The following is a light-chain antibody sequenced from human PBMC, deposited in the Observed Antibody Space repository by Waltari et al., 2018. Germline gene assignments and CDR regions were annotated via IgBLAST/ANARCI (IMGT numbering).Light chain of an antibody. Sequence: EIVLTQSPGTLSLSPGERATLSCRASQGVGKYLAWYQQRPGQAPRLLLYHASIRATGIPDRFSGSGSWTDFSLTISRLEPEDFAVYYCQKYDFLPATFGQGTTVEIK. CDR1: QGVGKY. V-gene: IGKV3-20*01. J-gene: IGKJ1*01. CDR2: HAS. CDR3: QKYDFLPAT.